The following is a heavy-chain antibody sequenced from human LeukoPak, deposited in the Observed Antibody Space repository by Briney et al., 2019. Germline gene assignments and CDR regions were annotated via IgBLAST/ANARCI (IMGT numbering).Heavy chain of an antibody. J-gene: IGHJ4*02. CDR2: IVVGSGNT. CDR1: GFTFTSSA. D-gene: IGHD3-22*01. Sequence: SVKVSCKASGFTFTSSAMQWVRQARGQRLEWIGWIVVGSGNTNYAQKFQERVTITRDISTSTAYMELSSLRSEDTAVYYCAGNTYCYDSSGYPYYFDYWGQGTLVTGSS. V-gene: IGHV1-58*02. CDR3: AGNTYCYDSSGYPYYFDY.